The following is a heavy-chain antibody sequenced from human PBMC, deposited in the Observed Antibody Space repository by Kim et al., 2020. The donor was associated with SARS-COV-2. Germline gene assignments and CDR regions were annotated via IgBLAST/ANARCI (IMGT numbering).Heavy chain of an antibody. D-gene: IGHD6-13*01. V-gene: IGHV3-30*18. CDR2: ISYDGSNK. CDR3: AKEGAGSWYDGYYFDY. J-gene: IGHJ4*02. Sequence: GGSLRLSCAASGFTFSSYGMHWVRQAPGKGLEWVAVISYDGSNKYYADSVKGRFTISRDNSKNTLYLQMNSLRAEDTAVYYCAKEGAGSWYDGYYFDYWGQGTLVTVSS. CDR1: GFTFSSYG.